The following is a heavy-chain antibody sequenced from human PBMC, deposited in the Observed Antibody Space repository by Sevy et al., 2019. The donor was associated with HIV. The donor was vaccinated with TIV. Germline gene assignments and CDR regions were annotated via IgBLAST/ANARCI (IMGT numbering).Heavy chain of an antibody. J-gene: IGHJ3*02. CDR2: INEDRSEK. CDR3: ASSVNSGWSGAFDI. CDR1: GFTFSNYW. D-gene: IGHD6-19*01. Sequence: AGGSLRLSCAVSGFTFSNYWMSWVRQAPGKGLEWVANINEDRSEKYYVGSVKGRFTISRDNARNSLYLEMNNLRTEDTAVYYCASSVNSGWSGAFDIWGQGTMVTVSS. V-gene: IGHV3-7*01.